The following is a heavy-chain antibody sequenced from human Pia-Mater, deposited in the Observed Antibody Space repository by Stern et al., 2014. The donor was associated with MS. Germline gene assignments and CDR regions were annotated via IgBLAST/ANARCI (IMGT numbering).Heavy chain of an antibody. D-gene: IGHD2-15*01. CDR1: GFTLRSYG. Sequence: VQLVQSGGGVVQPGRSLRLSCAASGFTLRSYGMHWVRQAPGKGLAWVAVLSNDGNEKYYTDSVKGRFTISRDNSKNTLYLQMNSLRTEDTAVYYCAKDRLFCSGGGCYAMDVWGQGTTVTVSS. V-gene: IGHV3-30*18. J-gene: IGHJ6*02. CDR3: AKDRLFCSGGGCYAMDV. CDR2: LSNDGNEK.